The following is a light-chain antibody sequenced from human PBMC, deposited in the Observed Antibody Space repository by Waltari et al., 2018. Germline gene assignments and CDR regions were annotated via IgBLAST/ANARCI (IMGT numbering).Light chain of an antibody. Sequence: QSVVTQPPSSSGAPGQRVTSSCSGSNSDIARKNVCWYQQFPGLAPKLLIYKNNQRPSGVPGRFSGSKSGTSASLAISGLRSEDEADYFCAAWDHSLGGPVFGGGTKLTVL. J-gene: IGLJ3*02. V-gene: IGLV1-47*01. CDR2: KNN. CDR1: NSDIARKN. CDR3: AAWDHSLGGPV.